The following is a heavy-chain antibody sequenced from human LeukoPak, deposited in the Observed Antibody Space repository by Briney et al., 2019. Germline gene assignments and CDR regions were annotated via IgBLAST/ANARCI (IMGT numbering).Heavy chain of an antibody. Sequence: GASVKVSCKASGGTFSSYAISWVRQAPGQGLEWMGGIIPIFGTANYAQKFQGRVTITADESTSTAYMELSSLRSEDTAVYYCARSRGSGSDLDYWCQVTLVTVSA. V-gene: IGHV1-69*13. CDR3: ARSRGSGSDLDY. J-gene: IGHJ4*02. D-gene: IGHD1-26*01. CDR1: GGTFSSYA. CDR2: IIPIFGTA.